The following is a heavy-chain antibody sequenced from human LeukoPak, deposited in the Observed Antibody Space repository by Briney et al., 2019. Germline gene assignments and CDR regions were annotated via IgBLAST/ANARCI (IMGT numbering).Heavy chain of an antibody. CDR3: ARAPPDYYGSGRIDAFDI. D-gene: IGHD3-10*01. Sequence: SETLSLTCTVSGGSISSYYWSWIRQPPGKGLEWIGYIYYSGSTNYNPSLKSRVTISVDTSKNQFSLKLSSVTAADTAVYYCARAPPDYYGSGRIDAFDIWGQGTMVTVSS. V-gene: IGHV4-59*01. J-gene: IGHJ3*02. CDR1: GGSISSYY. CDR2: IYYSGST.